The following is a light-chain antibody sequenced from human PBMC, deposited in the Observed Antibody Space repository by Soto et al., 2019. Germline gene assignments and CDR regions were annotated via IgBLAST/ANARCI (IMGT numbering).Light chain of an antibody. Sequence: DIQMTQSPSTLSASVGDRVTITCRASQSIRSWLAWYQQKPGKAPKLLIYKASSLESGVPSRFSGSGSGTEFTVTISRLQPDDFATYYCQQYNSLWTFGQGTKVEIK. CDR3: QQYNSLWT. J-gene: IGKJ1*01. V-gene: IGKV1-5*03. CDR2: KAS. CDR1: QSIRSW.